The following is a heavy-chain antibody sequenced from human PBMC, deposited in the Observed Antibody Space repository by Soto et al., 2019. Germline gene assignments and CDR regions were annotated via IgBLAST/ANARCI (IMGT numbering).Heavy chain of an antibody. J-gene: IGHJ4*02. Sequence: SVKVSCKASGGTFSSYAISWVRQAPGQGLEWMGGIIPIFGTANYAQKFQGRVTITADESTSTAYMELSSLRSEDTAVYYCARVGYSSGWTPSCYFDYWGQGTLVTVSS. V-gene: IGHV1-69*13. CDR1: GGTFSSYA. CDR3: ARVGYSSGWTPSCYFDY. CDR2: IIPIFGTA. D-gene: IGHD6-19*01.